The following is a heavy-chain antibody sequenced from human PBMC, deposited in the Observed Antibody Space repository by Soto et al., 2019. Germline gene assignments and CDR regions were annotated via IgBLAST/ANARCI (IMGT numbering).Heavy chain of an antibody. CDR2: IGGSGGST. CDR1: GFTFSTYA. CDR3: AKDSDYADSYFEY. Sequence: VQLLESGGGLVQPGGSLRLSCAASGFTFSTYAMSWVRQAPGKGLQWVSAIGGSGGSTYYADSVKGRFTISRDNSKNTLYLQMNSLRAEDSAVYYCAKDSDYADSYFEYWGQGTLVTVSS. D-gene: IGHD4-17*01. J-gene: IGHJ4*02. V-gene: IGHV3-23*01.